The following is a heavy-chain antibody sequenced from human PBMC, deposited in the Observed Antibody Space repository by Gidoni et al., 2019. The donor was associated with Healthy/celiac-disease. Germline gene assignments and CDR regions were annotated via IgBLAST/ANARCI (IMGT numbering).Heavy chain of an antibody. J-gene: IGHJ4*02. D-gene: IGHD3-10*01. V-gene: IGHV1-46*01. Sequence: VQLVQSGAEVKKPGASVKLSCKESRYPFTSYYMHWVRPAPGQGLEWMGIINPSGGSTSYAQKFQGRVTMTRETSTSTVYMELSSRRCEDTAVDYGARDRGVRGVITNKCDYWGQGTLVTVSS. CDR2: INPSGGST. CDR3: ARDRGVRGVITNKCDY. CDR1: RYPFTSYY.